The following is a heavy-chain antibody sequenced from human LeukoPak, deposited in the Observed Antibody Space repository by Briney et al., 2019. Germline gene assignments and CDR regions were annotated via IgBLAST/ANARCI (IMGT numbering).Heavy chain of an antibody. D-gene: IGHD7-27*01. CDR2: IYYSGST. V-gene: IGHV4-39*01. CDR1: GGSISSSSYY. Sequence: PSETLSLTCTVSGGSISSSSYYWGWIRQPPGKGLEWIGSIYYSGSTYYNPSRKSRVTISVDTSKNQFSLKLSSVTAADTAVYYCARPVTGVFDYWGQGTLVTVSS. J-gene: IGHJ4*02. CDR3: ARPVTGVFDY.